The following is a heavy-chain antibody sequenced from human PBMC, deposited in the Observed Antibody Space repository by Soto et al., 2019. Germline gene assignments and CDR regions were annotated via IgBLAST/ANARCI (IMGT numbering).Heavy chain of an antibody. J-gene: IGHJ4*02. CDR2: MNPNSGNT. CDR1: GYTFTSYD. CDR3: AYVGGTTTGDYYFDL. D-gene: IGHD1-26*01. Sequence: ASVKVSCKASGYTFTSYDINWVRQATGQGLEWMGWMNPNSGNTGYAPKFQDRLTMTTDTSTTTAYMELSNLRSDDTALYYCAYVGGTTTGDYYFDLWGQGTPVTVSS. V-gene: IGHV1-8*01.